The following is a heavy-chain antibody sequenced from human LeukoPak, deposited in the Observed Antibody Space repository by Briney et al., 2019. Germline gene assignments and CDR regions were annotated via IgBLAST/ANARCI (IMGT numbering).Heavy chain of an antibody. V-gene: IGHV3-23*01. J-gene: IGHJ1*01. CDR3: AKDDDWGRYKH. D-gene: IGHD3-16*01. Sequence: GGSLRLSCAGSGFSFSSHGMDWVRQAPGKGLEWVSGISPSGDITYYTDSVRGRFTISRDNFKNTLSLQVNSLRAEDTAMYYCAKDDDWGRYKHWGQGTLVTVSS. CDR1: GFSFSSHG. CDR2: ISPSGDIT.